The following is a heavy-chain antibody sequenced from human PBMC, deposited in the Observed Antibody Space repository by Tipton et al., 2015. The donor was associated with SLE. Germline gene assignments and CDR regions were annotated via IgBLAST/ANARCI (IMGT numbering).Heavy chain of an antibody. CDR2: INPSGGST. Sequence: QLVQSGAEVKKPGASVKVSCKASGYTFTSYYMHWVRQAPGQGLEWMGVINPSGGSTTYAQKFQGRVTMTRDTSTSTVYMELSGLRSDDTAVYFCAREETPGYFDYWGQGTLVTVSS. V-gene: IGHV1-46*01. CDR3: AREETPGYFDY. CDR1: GYTFTSYY. J-gene: IGHJ4*02.